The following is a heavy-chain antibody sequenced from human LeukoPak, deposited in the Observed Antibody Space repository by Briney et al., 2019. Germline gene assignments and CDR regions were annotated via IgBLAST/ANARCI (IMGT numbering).Heavy chain of an antibody. D-gene: IGHD6-19*01. CDR3: AKDRAVAGNSDY. J-gene: IGHJ4*02. V-gene: IGHV3-23*01. Sequence: GGSPRLSCAASGFTFSSYAMSWVRQAPGKGLEWVSAISGSGGSTYYADSVKGRFTISRDNSKNTLYLQMNSLRAEDTAVYYCAKDRAVAGNSDYWGQGTLVTVSS. CDR2: ISGSGGST. CDR1: GFTFSSYA.